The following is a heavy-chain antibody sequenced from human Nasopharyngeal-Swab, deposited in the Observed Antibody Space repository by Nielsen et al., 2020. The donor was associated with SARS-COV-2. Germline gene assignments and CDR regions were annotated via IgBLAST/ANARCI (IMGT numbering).Heavy chain of an antibody. J-gene: IGHJ6*03. CDR3: ARVAPYYYYYMDV. V-gene: IGHV4-59*01. CDR1: GDSISSYY. Sequence: SETLSLTCTVSGDSISSYYWSWIRQPPGKGLEWIGYIYYSGSTNYNPSLKSRVTISVDTSKNQFSLKLSSVTAADTAVYYCARVAPYYYYYMDVWGKGTTVTVSS. CDR2: IYYSGST.